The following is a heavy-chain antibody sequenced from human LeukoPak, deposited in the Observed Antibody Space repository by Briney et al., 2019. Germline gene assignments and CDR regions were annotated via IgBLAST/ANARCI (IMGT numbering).Heavy chain of an antibody. CDR3: ARDGTQYCSGGSCYSRYYYYYMDV. CDR1: GGFINSYY. D-gene: IGHD2-15*01. V-gene: IGHV4-4*07. CDR2: VYTSGIT. Sequence: PSETLSLTCTVSGGFINSYYWSWIRQPAGKGLEWIGRVYTSGITNYNPSLKSRVTMSVDTSKNQFSLKLSSVNAADTAVYYCARDGTQYCSGGSCYSRYYYYYMDVWGKGTTVTVSS. J-gene: IGHJ6*03.